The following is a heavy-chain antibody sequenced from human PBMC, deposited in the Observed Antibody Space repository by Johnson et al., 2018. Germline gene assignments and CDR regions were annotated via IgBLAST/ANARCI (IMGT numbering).Heavy chain of an antibody. J-gene: IGHJ5*02. CDR2: ISSSGDST. CDR1: GFTFSSYA. V-gene: IGHV3-23*04. CDR3: ARVVPGMVRGVNKPNWFDP. Sequence: VQLVESGGGLVQPGGSLRLSCAASGFTFSSYAMSWVRQAPGKGLEWVSVISSSGDSTYYEDSVKGRFTISRDNSKNTLYLQMNSLRAEDTAVYYCARVVPGMVRGVNKPNWFDPWGQGTLVTVSS. D-gene: IGHD3-10*01.